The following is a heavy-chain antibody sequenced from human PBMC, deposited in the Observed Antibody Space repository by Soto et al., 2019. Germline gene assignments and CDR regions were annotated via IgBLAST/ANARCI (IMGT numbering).Heavy chain of an antibody. CDR2: ISYDGSNK. D-gene: IGHD4-17*01. Sequence: GGSLRLSCAASGFTFSSYAMHWVRQAPGKGLEWVAVISYDGSNKYYADSVKGRFTISRDNSKNTLYLQMNSLRAEDTAVYYCARDGWTTVTPEGIDYWGQGTLVTVSS. CDR3: ARDGWTTVTPEGIDY. CDR1: GFTFSSYA. V-gene: IGHV3-30-3*01. J-gene: IGHJ4*02.